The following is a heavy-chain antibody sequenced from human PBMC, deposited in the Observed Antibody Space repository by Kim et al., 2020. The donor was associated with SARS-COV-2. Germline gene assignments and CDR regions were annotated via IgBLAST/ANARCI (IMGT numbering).Heavy chain of an antibody. J-gene: IGHJ6*02. Sequence: GGSLRLSCAASGFTFSSYGMHWVRQAPGKGLEWVAVISYDGSNKYYADSVKGRFTISRDNSKNTLYLQMNSLRAEDTAVYYCAREGGSSWYEGNFYYYYGMDVWGQGTTVTVSS. V-gene: IGHV3-33*05. CDR1: GFTFSSYG. CDR3: AREGGSSWYEGNFYYYYGMDV. CDR2: ISYDGSNK. D-gene: IGHD6-13*01.